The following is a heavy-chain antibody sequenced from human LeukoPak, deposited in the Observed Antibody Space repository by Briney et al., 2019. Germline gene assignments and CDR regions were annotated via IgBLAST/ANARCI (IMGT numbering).Heavy chain of an antibody. J-gene: IGHJ4*02. CDR3: ARDKERGVYYCDSSGYYDY. V-gene: IGHV3-21*01. CDR2: ISSSSSYI. CDR1: GFTFSSYS. Sequence: SGGSLRLSCAASGFTFSSYSMNWVRQAPGKGLEWVSSISSSSSYIYYADSVKGRFTISRDNAKNSLYLQMNSLRAEDTAVYYCARDKERGVYYCDSSGYYDYWGQGALVTVSS. D-gene: IGHD3-22*01.